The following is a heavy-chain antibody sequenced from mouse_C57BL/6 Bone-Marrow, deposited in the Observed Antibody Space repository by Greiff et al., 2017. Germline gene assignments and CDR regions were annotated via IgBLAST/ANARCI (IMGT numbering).Heavy chain of an antibody. CDR3: AREGNWDAWFAY. CDR2: ISYDGSN. Sequence: EVKVEESGPGLVKPSQSLSLTCSVTGYSITSGYYWNWIRQFPGNKLEWMGYISYDGSNNYNPSLKNRISITRDTSKNQFFLKLNSVTTEDTATYYCAREGNWDAWFAYWGQGTLVTVSA. D-gene: IGHD4-1*01. CDR1: GYSITSGYY. J-gene: IGHJ3*01. V-gene: IGHV3-6*01.